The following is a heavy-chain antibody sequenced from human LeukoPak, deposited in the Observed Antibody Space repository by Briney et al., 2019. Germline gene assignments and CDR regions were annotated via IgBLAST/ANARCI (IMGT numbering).Heavy chain of an antibody. CDR3: ARGSWPGRDYYGSGSYAFDI. CDR2: IYYSGST. D-gene: IGHD3-10*01. Sequence: SETLSLTCTVSGGSISSGGYYWSWIRQHPGKGLEWIGYIYYSGSTYYNPSLKSRVTISVDTSKNQFSLKLSSVTAAHTAVYYCARGSWPGRDYYGSGSYAFDIWGQGTMVTVSS. V-gene: IGHV4-31*03. CDR1: GGSISSGGYY. J-gene: IGHJ3*02.